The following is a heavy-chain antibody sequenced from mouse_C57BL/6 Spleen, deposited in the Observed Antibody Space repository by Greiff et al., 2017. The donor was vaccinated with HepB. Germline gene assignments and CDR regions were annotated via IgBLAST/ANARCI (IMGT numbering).Heavy chain of an antibody. J-gene: IGHJ4*01. CDR3: ERTGKNGAMDY. D-gene: IGHD2-1*01. Sequence: RVESGAELVRPWSSVTLSCTDSYFSFMASAMHWVKQRPGHGLEWLGSFTMYSDATEYSENFKGKATLTANTSSSTAYKELSSLTSEDAAVYYGERTGKNGAMDYWGQGTSVTVSS. CDR2: FTMYSDAT. CDR1: YFSFMASA. V-gene: IGHV1-49*01.